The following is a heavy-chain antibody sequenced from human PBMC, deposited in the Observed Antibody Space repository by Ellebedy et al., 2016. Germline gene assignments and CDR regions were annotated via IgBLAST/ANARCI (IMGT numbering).Heavy chain of an antibody. CDR3: ARDVLVSAEGGRFDP. CDR1: GFTSSSTW. D-gene: IGHD2-21*01. Sequence: HTGGSLRLSCAAYGFTSSSTWIHWVCKAQGKGLVWVSRITNDGSGTVSADTVKGRFTISRDNAKNTVYLQMNSLMAEDAAMYYCARDVLVSAEGGRFDPWGQGTLVTVSS. CDR2: ITNDGSGT. V-gene: IGHV3-74*01. J-gene: IGHJ5*02.